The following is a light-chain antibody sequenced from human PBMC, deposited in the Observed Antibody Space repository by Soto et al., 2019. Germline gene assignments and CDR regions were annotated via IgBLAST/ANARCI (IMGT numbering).Light chain of an antibody. CDR3: SSYSRSATPSV. Sequence: QSVLTQPASVSGSPGQSITISCIGTSSDIGPYNYVSWYQQHPDKAPKLILYEVTNRPSGASDRFSGSKSGNAAFLTISGLQAEDEADYYCSSYSRSATPSVFGTGLKVTVL. CDR2: EVT. V-gene: IGLV2-14*01. CDR1: SSDIGPYNY. J-gene: IGLJ1*01.